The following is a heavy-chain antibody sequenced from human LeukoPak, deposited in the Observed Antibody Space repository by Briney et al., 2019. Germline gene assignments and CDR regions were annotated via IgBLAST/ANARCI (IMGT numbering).Heavy chain of an antibody. D-gene: IGHD3-22*01. CDR1: GVSISSGGYY. Sequence: SETLSLTCTVSGVSISSGGYYWSWLRQHPGKGLEWIVYIYYSGSTYYNPSLKSRVTISVDTSKNQFSLKLSSVTAADTAVYYCARDRGKHYYDSSGYTYSWFDPWGQGTLVTVSS. V-gene: IGHV4-31*03. CDR3: ARDRGKHYYDSSGYTYSWFDP. J-gene: IGHJ5*02. CDR2: IYYSGST.